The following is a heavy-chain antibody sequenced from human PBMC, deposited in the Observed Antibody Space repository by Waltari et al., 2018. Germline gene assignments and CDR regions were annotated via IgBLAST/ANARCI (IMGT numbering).Heavy chain of an antibody. CDR2: INHSGST. J-gene: IGHJ2*01. CDR3: ARGRGYYDFWSGPY. CDR1: GGSFSGYY. Sequence: QVQLQQWGAGLLKPSETLSLTCAVYGGSFSGYYWSWIRQPPGKGLEWIGEINHSGSTNYNPSLKSRVTISVDTSKNQFSLKLSSVTAADTAVYYCARGRGYYDFWSGPYWGRGTLVTVSS. D-gene: IGHD3-3*01. V-gene: IGHV4-34*01.